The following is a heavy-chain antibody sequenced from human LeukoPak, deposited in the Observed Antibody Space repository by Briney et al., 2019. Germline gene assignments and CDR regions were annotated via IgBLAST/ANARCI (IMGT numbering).Heavy chain of an antibody. CDR1: GGSFSGYY. Sequence: SETLSLTCAVYGGSFSGYYWSWIRQPPGKGLEWIGEINHSGSTNYNPSLKTRVTISVDRSKNQFSLKLSSVTAADTAVYYCARGTHFDYWGQGTLVTVSS. J-gene: IGHJ4*02. V-gene: IGHV4-34*01. CDR2: INHSGST. CDR3: ARGTHFDY.